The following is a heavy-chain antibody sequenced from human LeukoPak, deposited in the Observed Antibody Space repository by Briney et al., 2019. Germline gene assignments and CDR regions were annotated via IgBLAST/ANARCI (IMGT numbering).Heavy chain of an antibody. D-gene: IGHD1-26*01. V-gene: IGHV1-8*02. CDR2: MNPNSGNT. J-gene: IGHJ5*02. CDR1: GGTFSSYA. CDR3: ARFIVGARYP. Sequence: ASVKVSCKASGGTFSSYAISWVRQAPGQGLEWMGWMNPNSGNTGYAQKFQGRVTMTRNTSISTAYMELSSLRSEDTAVYYCARFIVGARYPWGQGTLVTVSS.